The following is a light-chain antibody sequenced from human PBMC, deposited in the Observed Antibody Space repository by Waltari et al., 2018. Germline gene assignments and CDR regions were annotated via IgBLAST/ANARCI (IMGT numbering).Light chain of an antibody. CDR3: QAYDSSRRV. V-gene: IGLV1-40*01. Sequence: QSVLTQPPSVSGAPGQRVTISCTGSSSNIGAGYDVHWYQQLPGTAPKLLIYTKGNRASGVPDRLSGAKSGTSASLAITGLQAEDEADYYCQAYDSSRRVFGGGTKLTVL. CDR1: SSNIGAGYD. J-gene: IGLJ2*01. CDR2: TKG.